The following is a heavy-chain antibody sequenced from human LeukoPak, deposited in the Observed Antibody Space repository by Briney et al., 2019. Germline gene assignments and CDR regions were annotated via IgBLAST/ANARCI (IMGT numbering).Heavy chain of an antibody. Sequence: SQTLSLTCAISGDNVYSGSVAWTWIRQSPSRGLEWLGRTYYRSKWYNDYAPSVKSRITVNLDTSKMELSLQLKSLTPEDTAVYYCSRGQKTAFDYWGQGTLVTVSS. J-gene: IGHJ4*02. CDR3: SRGQKTAFDY. CDR1: GDNVYSGSVA. CDR2: TYYRSKWYN. V-gene: IGHV6-1*01. D-gene: IGHD2-21*02.